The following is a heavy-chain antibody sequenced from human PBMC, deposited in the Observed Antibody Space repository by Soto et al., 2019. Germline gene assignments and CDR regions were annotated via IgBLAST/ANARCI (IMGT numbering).Heavy chain of an antibody. J-gene: IGHJ4*02. CDR1: GFTFSSYA. CDR3: AKDNGVVVAATLSY. D-gene: IGHD2-15*01. CDR2: ISGSGGST. Sequence: EVQLLESGGGLVQPGGSLRLSCAASGFTFSSYAMSWVRQAPGKGLEWVSAISGSGGSTYYADSVKGRFTICRYNSKNTVYLPMNSLRAADTAVYYCAKDNGVVVAATLSYWGQGTLVTVPS. V-gene: IGHV3-23*01.